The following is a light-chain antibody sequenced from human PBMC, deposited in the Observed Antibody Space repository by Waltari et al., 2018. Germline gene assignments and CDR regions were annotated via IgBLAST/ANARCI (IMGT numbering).Light chain of an antibody. CDR3: SSYTSSSKGGSV. J-gene: IGLJ1*01. Sequence: QSALTQPASVSGSPGQPITISCTGTSSDAGGYNNVSWYQQHPGKAPKPMIYEVSNRPSGVSNRFSGSKSGNTASLTISGLQAEDEADYYCSSYTSSSKGGSVFGTGSKVTVL. CDR2: EVS. CDR1: SSDAGGYNN. V-gene: IGLV2-14*01.